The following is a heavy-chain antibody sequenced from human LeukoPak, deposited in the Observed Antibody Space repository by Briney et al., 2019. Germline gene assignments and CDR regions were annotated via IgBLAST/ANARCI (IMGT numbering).Heavy chain of an antibody. CDR3: ARGILEYSGYDY. CDR2: ISSSSSYI. CDR1: GFTFSSYS. D-gene: IGHD5-12*01. V-gene: IGHV3-21*01. Sequence: GGSLRLSCAASGFTFSSYSMNWVRQAPGKELEWVSSISSSSSYIYYADSVKGRFTISRDNAKNSLYLQMNSLRAEDTAVYYCARGILEYSGYDYWGQGTLVTVSS. J-gene: IGHJ4*02.